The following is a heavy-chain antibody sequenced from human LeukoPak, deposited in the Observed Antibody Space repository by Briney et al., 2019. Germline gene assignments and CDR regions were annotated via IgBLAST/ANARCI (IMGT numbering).Heavy chain of an antibody. CDR1: GDSIATYY. D-gene: IGHD2-15*01. Sequence: SETLSLTCSVSGDSIATYYWSWIRQPPGKGLEFIGYISYSGGPYYNPSLKSRVTMSVDTSKNQFSLKLSSVTAADTAVYYCARRKGCSGGSCYGDTFDYWGQGTLVTASS. J-gene: IGHJ4*02. CDR2: ISYSGGP. V-gene: IGHV4-59*08. CDR3: ARRKGCSGGSCYGDTFDY.